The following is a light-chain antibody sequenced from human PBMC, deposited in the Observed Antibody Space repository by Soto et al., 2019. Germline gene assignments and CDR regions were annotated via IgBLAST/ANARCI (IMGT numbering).Light chain of an antibody. V-gene: IGKV3-20*01. Sequence: ETVLTQSPGTLSLSPGERATLSCRASQSVSSSYLAWYQQKPRQAPRLLIYGASSRATGIPDRFSGRGSGTDFTLSISRLEPEDFAVYYCQQFGSSRRGTFGLGTKVEIK. CDR1: QSVSSSY. CDR2: GAS. J-gene: IGKJ1*01. CDR3: QQFGSSRRGT.